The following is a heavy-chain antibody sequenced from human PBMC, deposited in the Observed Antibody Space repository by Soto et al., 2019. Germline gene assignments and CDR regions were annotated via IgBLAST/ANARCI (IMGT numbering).Heavy chain of an antibody. Sequence: PVGALRLSCAASGFTVSSNYMSWVRQAPGKGLEWVSVIYSGGSTYYADSVKGRFTISRDNSKNTLYLQMNSLRAEDTAVYYCARDYYDSSGYYPRYGMDVWGQGTTVTVSS. V-gene: IGHV3-53*01. D-gene: IGHD3-22*01. CDR3: ARDYYDSSGYYPRYGMDV. CDR2: IYSGGST. CDR1: GFTVSSNY. J-gene: IGHJ6*02.